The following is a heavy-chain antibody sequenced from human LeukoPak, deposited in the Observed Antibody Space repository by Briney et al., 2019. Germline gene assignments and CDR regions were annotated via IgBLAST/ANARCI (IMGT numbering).Heavy chain of an antibody. D-gene: IGHD3-10*01. CDR1: GFSFSSYA. CDR3: ASEVPYYYYMDV. J-gene: IGHJ6*03. CDR2: ISYDGSNK. Sequence: GRSLRLSCAASGFSFSSYAIHWFRQAPGKGLEWVAVISYDGSNKYYADSVKGRFTISRDNSKNTLYLQMNSLRAEDTAVYYCASEVPYYYYMDVWGKGTTVTVSS. V-gene: IGHV3-30*01.